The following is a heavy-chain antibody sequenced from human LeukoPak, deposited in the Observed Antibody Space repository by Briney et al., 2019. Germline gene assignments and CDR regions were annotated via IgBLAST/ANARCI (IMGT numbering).Heavy chain of an antibody. CDR1: GYSISSGYY. Sequence: SETLSLTCTVSGYSISSGYYWGWIRQPPGKGLEWIGSIYHSGSTYYNPPLKSRVTISVDTSKNQFSLKLSSVTAADTAVYYCARYCSGGSCYSGWGYWGQGTLVTVSS. V-gene: IGHV4-38-2*02. CDR3: ARYCSGGSCYSGWGY. J-gene: IGHJ4*02. CDR2: IYHSGST. D-gene: IGHD2-15*01.